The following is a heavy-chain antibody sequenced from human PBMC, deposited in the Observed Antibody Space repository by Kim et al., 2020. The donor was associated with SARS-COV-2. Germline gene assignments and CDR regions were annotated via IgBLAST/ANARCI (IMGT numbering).Heavy chain of an antibody. J-gene: IGHJ5*02. CDR2: ISSSSSYI. V-gene: IGHV3-21*01. CDR1: GFTFSSYS. D-gene: IGHD5-12*01. CDR3: ARDGGAGGYVFSRFDP. Sequence: GGSLRLSCAASGFTFSSYSMNWVRQAPGKGLEWVSSISSSSSYIYYADSVKGRFTISRDNAKNSLYLQMNSLRAEDTAVYYCARDGGAGGYVFSRFDPWGQGTLGTVSS.